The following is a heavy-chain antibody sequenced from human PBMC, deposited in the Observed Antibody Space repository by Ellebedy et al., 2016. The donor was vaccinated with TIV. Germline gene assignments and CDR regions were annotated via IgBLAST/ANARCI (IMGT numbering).Heavy chain of an antibody. V-gene: IGHV4-30-2*01. CDR3: ARGFAHCSGGSCLDY. Sequence: SETLSLTCAVSGGSISSGGYSWSWIRQPPGKGLEWIGYIYHSRSTYYNPSPKSRFTISLDRSKNQFSLKLSSVTAADTAVYYCARGFAHCSGGSCLDYWGQGTLVTVSS. D-gene: IGHD2-15*01. J-gene: IGHJ4*02. CDR2: IYHSRST. CDR1: GGSISSGGYS.